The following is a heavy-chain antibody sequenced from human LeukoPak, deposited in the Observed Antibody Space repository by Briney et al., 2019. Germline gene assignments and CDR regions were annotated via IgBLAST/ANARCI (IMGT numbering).Heavy chain of an antibody. CDR2: ISYDGSNK. D-gene: IGHD6-13*01. CDR3: ARVGIAAAGTRVYFQH. V-gene: IGHV3-30*04. J-gene: IGHJ1*01. Sequence: GRSLRLSCAASGFTFSSYAMHWVRQAPGKGLEWVAVISYDGSNKYYADSVKGRFTISRDNSKNTLYLQMNSLRAEDTAVYYCARVGIAAAGTRVYFQHWGQGTLVTGSS. CDR1: GFTFSSYA.